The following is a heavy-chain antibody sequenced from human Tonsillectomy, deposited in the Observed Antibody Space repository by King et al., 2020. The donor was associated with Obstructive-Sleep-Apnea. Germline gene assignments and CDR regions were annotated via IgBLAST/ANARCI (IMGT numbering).Heavy chain of an antibody. CDR3: AREVGANFGMDV. CDR2: ISSSSSYI. CDR1: GFTFSSYS. Sequence: VQLVESGGGLVKPGGSLRLSCAASGFTFSSYSMNWVRQAPGKGLEWVSSISSSSSYIYYADSVKGRFTISRDNAKNSLYLQMNSLRAEDTAVYYCAREVGANFGMDVWAKGPRSPSP. D-gene: IGHD1-26*01. J-gene: IGHJ6*02. V-gene: IGHV3-21*01.